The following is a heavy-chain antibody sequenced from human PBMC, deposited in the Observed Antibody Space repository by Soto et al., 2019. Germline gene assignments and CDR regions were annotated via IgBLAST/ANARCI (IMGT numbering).Heavy chain of an antibody. V-gene: IGHV3-21*02. Sequence: DVQLEESGGGLVKPGGSLRLSCVASEFTLSVYSMNWVRKAPGKGLVWVSSISRGSSYIYYADSVKGRFTISRDNDKSSLFLHMNRLRVDDTAVYYCTRERVKIRCGYYHYYGMDVWGQGTTVTVSS. CDR2: ISRGSSYI. CDR1: EFTLSVYS. J-gene: IGHJ6*02. CDR3: TRERVKIRCGYYHYYGMDV. D-gene: IGHD4-17*01.